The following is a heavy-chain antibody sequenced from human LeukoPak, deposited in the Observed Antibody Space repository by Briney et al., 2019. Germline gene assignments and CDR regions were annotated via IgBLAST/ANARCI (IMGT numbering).Heavy chain of an antibody. D-gene: IGHD6-19*01. CDR3: AGAGSETQWRAFDF. V-gene: IGHV3-21*01. J-gene: IGHJ4*02. CDR2: ISSSSSYI. Sequence: GGSLRLSCAASGLTFSSHWMHWVRQAPGKGLEWVSSISSSSSYIYYADSVKGRFTISRENAKNSLYLQMNSLTAGDTAVYYCAGAGSETQWRAFDFWGQGALVTVFS. CDR1: GLTFSSHW.